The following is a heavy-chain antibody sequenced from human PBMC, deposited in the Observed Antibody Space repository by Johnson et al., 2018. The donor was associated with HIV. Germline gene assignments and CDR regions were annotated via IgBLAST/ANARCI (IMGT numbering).Heavy chain of an antibody. V-gene: IGHV3-11*04. CDR2: ISVTVSVI. D-gene: IGHD1-1*01. CDR1: GFSVSSNY. CDR3: ARESLTTSDAFDM. Sequence: QVQLVESGGGLVQPGGSLRLSCATSGFSVSSNYMSWFRQAPGKGLEWLSYISVTVSVIYYADSVKGRFTISRDNTKNSVYLQMNSPTAEDTAVYYCARESLTTSDAFDMWGQGTMVTVSS. J-gene: IGHJ3*02.